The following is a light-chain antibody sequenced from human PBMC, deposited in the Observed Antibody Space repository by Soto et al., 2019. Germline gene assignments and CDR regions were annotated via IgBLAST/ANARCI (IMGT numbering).Light chain of an antibody. CDR1: SSNIGAGYD. CDR2: GNS. Sequence: QSVLTQPPSVSGAPGQRVTISCTGSSSNIGAGYDVHSYQQLPGTAPKLLIYGNSNRPSGVPDRFSGSKSGTSASLAITGLQAEDEADYYCQSYDSSLSGVVFSGRTKVTVL. J-gene: IGLJ2*01. CDR3: QSYDSSLSGVV. V-gene: IGLV1-40*01.